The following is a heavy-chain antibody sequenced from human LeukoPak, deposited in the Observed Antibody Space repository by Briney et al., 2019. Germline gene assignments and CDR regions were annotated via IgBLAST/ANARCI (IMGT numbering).Heavy chain of an antibody. CDR3: ARGRNYYDSSRYYYEGDAFDI. CDR1: GYTFTGYY. D-gene: IGHD3-22*01. V-gene: IGHV1-46*01. J-gene: IGHJ3*02. Sequence: ASVKVSCKASGYTFTGYYMYWVRQAPGQGLEWMGIINPSGGSIRYAQKFQGRVTMTRDTSTSTVYMELSSLRSEDTAVYYCARGRNYYDSSRYYYEGDAFDIWGQGTMVTVSS. CDR2: INPSGGSI.